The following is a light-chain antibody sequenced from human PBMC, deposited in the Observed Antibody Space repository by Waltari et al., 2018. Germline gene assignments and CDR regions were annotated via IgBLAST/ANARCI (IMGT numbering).Light chain of an antibody. V-gene: IGKV3-11*01. J-gene: IGKJ5*01. CDR3: QQRGNWPIT. CDR2: DAS. CDR1: QGLSSS. Sequence: EIVLTQSPATLSLSPGETATLSCRASQGLSSSANSLAWYQQKPGQAPRLLMYDASSRASGIPARFSGSGSGTDFTLTISSLGPEDFAVYYCQQRGNWPITFGQGTRLEIK.